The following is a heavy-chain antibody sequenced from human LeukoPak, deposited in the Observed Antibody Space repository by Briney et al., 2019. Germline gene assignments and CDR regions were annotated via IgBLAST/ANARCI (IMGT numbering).Heavy chain of an antibody. CDR1: GFTFGDYA. Sequence: GGSLRLSCTASGFTFGDYAMTWVRQAPGKGLEWVSNISRGSRTIYYSDSVEGRFTISRDNAKNSLYLQMNSLGTEDTAVYFCARDSFSSSRNDYWGQGTLVTASS. CDR2: ISRGSRTI. CDR3: ARDSFSSSRNDY. V-gene: IGHV3-48*01. J-gene: IGHJ4*02. D-gene: IGHD6-13*01.